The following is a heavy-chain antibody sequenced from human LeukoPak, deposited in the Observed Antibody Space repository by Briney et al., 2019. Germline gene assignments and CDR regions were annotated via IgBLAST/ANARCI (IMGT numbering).Heavy chain of an antibody. V-gene: IGHV3-48*01. J-gene: IGHJ4*02. D-gene: IGHD3-22*01. CDR3: AREGRLVYYDSGFYDY. CDR1: GFTFSSYS. Sequence: GGSLRLSCAASGFTFSSYSMNWVRQAPGKGLEWVSYISSSSSTIYYADSVEGRFTISRDNAKNSLYLQMNSLRAEDTAVYYCAREGRLVYYDSGFYDYWGQGTLVTVSS. CDR2: ISSSSSTI.